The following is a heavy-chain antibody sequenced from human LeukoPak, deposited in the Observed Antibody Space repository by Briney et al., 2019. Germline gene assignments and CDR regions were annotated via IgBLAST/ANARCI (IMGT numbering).Heavy chain of an antibody. CDR2: ISSSSSYI. CDR3: ARVGYGDLYYFDY. Sequence: PGGSLILSCAASGFTFSSYSMNWVRQAPGKGLEWVSSISSSSSYIYYADSVKGRFTISRDNAKNSLYLQMNSLRAEDTAVYYCARVGYGDLYYFDYWGQGTLVTVSS. D-gene: IGHD4-17*01. J-gene: IGHJ4*02. CDR1: GFTFSSYS. V-gene: IGHV3-21*01.